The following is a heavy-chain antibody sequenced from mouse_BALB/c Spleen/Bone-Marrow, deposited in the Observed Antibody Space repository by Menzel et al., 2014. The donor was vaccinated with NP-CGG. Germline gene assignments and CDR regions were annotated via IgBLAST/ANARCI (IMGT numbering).Heavy chain of an antibody. CDR1: GLTFSSYT. J-gene: IGHJ3*01. D-gene: IGHD1-2*01. Sequence: EVKLVESGGGLVKPGGSLKLSCAASGLTFSSYTMSWVRQTPEKRLEWVATISSGGSYTYYPDSVKGRFTISGDNAKNTLYLQMSSLKSEDTAMYYCTREDYGYTFAYWGQGTLVTVSA. CDR2: ISSGGSYT. V-gene: IGHV5-6-4*01. CDR3: TREDYGYTFAY.